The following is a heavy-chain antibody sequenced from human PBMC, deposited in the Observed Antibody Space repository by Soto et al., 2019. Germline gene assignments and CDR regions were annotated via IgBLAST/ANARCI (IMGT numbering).Heavy chain of an antibody. J-gene: IGHJ4*02. D-gene: IGHD6-13*01. CDR1: GFTFSGYA. CDR3: ARRSSSWYFDY. CDR2: IHGGGNST. V-gene: IGHV3-23*01. Sequence: GGSLRLSCAASGFTFSGYAMSWVRQAPGKGLEWVSVIHGGGNSTYYADSVKGRFTISRDNSKNTLYLQMNSLRAEDTAVYYCARRSSSWYFDYWGQGTLVTVSS.